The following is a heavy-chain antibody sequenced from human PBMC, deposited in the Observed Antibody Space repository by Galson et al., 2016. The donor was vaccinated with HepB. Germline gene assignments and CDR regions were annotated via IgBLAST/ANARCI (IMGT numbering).Heavy chain of an antibody. J-gene: IGHJ4*02. D-gene: IGHD1-26*01. CDR3: ARDHMTSLGRDFDY. CDR2: ISRSGSII. V-gene: IGHV3-48*02. CDR1: GFTFSLYS. Sequence: SLRLSCAASGFTFSLYSMNWVRQAPGKGLEWLSYISRSGSIIYYADSVKGRFTISRDDAANSLSLQMNSLRDDDTAVYYCARDHMTSLGRDFDYWGQGTLVAVSS.